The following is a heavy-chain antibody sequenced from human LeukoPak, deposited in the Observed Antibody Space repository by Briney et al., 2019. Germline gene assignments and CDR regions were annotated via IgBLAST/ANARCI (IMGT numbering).Heavy chain of an antibody. Sequence: TGGSLRPSCAASGFTFSDNSMNWVRQAPGKGLEWISYIRSSGSSTYYTDSVKGRFTISRDNAKNSLYLQMSSLRAEDTAVYYCARSRSGFYFDYWGQGALVTVSS. V-gene: IGHV3-48*01. CDR1: GFTFSDNS. D-gene: IGHD3-9*01. CDR3: ARSRSGFYFDY. CDR2: IRSSGSST. J-gene: IGHJ4*02.